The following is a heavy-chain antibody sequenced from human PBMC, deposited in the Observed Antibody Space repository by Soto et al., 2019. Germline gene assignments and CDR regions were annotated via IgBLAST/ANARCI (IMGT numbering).Heavy chain of an antibody. Sequence: GGSLRLSCAASGFTVSNNYMSWVRQAPGKGLEWVSLIYSGGSTFYADSVKGRFTISRDNSKNTLFLQMNSLRAKDTAVYFCATYTSLDYWGQGTLVTVSS. J-gene: IGHJ4*02. CDR1: GFTVSNNY. V-gene: IGHV3-53*01. D-gene: IGHD2-2*02. CDR3: ATYTSLDY. CDR2: IYSGGST.